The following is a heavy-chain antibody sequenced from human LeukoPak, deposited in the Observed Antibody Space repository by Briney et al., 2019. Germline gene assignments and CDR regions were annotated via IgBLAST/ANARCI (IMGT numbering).Heavy chain of an antibody. D-gene: IGHD2-2*01. CDR1: GFTFSNYW. CDR3: AVASGSSTSCPQGCWFDP. CDR2: INHSGST. J-gene: IGHJ5*02. V-gene: IGHV4-34*08. Sequence: LRLSCVASGFTFSNYWMSWVRQAPGKGLEWIGEINHSGSTNYNPSLKSRVTISVDTSKNQFSLKLSSVTAADTAVYYCAVASGSSTSCPQGCWFDPWGQGTLVTVSS.